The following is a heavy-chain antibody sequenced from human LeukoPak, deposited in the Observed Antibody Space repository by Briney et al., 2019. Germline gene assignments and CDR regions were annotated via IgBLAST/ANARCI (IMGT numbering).Heavy chain of an antibody. CDR2: IPYDGSNK. V-gene: IGHV3-30*02. CDR1: GFTFGTSG. CDR3: AKSDIH. Sequence: GGSLRLSCAASGFTFGTSGMHWVRQAPGKGLDWVAFIPYDGSNKYYTDSVKGRFTISRDNSKNILYLQMNGLRAEDTAVYYCAKSDIHWGQGTLVTVAS. J-gene: IGHJ4*02.